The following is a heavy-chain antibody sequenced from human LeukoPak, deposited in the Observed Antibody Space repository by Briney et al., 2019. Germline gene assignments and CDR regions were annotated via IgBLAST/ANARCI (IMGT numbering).Heavy chain of an antibody. J-gene: IGHJ4*02. CDR1: GYTFTSYG. CDR2: ISAYNGNT. CDR3: AGVAILTSYYHLDS. Sequence: GASVKLTCKASGYTFTSYGISWMRHAPGQGLEWMGCISAYNGNTNYAQKLQGRVTMTTDTSTGTAYMELSSLRSDDPSVYFWAGVAILTSYYHLDSWGQGALVTVSS. D-gene: IGHD3-9*01. V-gene: IGHV1-18*04.